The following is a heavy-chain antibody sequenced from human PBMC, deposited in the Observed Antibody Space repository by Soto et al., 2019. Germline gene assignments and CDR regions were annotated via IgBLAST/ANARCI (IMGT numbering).Heavy chain of an antibody. CDR1: GFIFSNYA. Sequence: PGGYLRLCCANSGFIFSNYAMTWVRQPPGKGLECVSSVTSSGACTYYADSEQGRSTVSRDNSKNTLFPQMNSVRAEDTIVTFCAEIRVGVSDCWGQGTLVTVS. D-gene: IGHD1-26*01. V-gene: IGHV3-23*01. J-gene: IGHJ4*02. CDR2: VTSSGACT. CDR3: AEIRVGVSDC.